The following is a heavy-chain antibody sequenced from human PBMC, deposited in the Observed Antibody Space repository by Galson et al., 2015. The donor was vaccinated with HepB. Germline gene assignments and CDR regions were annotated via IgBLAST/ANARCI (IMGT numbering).Heavy chain of an antibody. Sequence: SLRLSCAASGFTFGDCAMSWFRQAPGKGLEWVGFIRSKAYGGTTEYAASVKGRFTISRDDSKSFAYLQMNSLKTEDTAVYYCTRGLRSGSPHPWGQGTLVTVSS. CDR2: IRSKAYGGTT. CDR1: GFTFGDCA. D-gene: IGHD1-26*01. CDR3: TRGLRSGSPHP. J-gene: IGHJ5*02. V-gene: IGHV3-49*03.